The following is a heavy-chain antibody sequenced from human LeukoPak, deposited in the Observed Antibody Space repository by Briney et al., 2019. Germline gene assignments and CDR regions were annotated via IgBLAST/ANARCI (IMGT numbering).Heavy chain of an antibody. D-gene: IGHD3-10*01. CDR2: VKPDGSEK. CDR3: LAGGGY. V-gene: IGHV3-7*01. J-gene: IGHJ4*02. Sequence: GGSLRLSCEASELTFSNYWMNWVRQAPGKGLEWVASVKPDGSEKYYVDSVRGRFTISRDNAKNSLYLQMSSLRAEDTAVYYCLAGGGYWGQGTLVTVSS. CDR1: ELTFSNYW.